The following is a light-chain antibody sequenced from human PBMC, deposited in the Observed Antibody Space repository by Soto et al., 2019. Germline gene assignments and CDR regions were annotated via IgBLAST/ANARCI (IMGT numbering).Light chain of an antibody. J-gene: IGKJ2*01. V-gene: IGKV3-20*01. CDR1: QSVSSGY. CDR3: QQYGSSPYT. CDR2: GAS. Sequence: EIVLTQSPGTLSLSPGERATLSCRASQSVSSGYLAWYQQKPGQAPRLLIYGASSRATGIPDRFSGSGSGIYFTLTITRLEPEDFAVYYCQQYGSSPYTFGQGTKLEIK.